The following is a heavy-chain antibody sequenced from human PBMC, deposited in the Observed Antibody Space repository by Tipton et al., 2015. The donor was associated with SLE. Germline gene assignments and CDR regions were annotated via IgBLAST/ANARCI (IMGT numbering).Heavy chain of an antibody. CDR1: GWSLREYQ. CDR2: ITLGGAT. Sequence: TLSLTCAVYGWSLREYQWSWVRQPPGKGPEWIGGITLGGATDYNPSLKSRVAISVDTSKNHFSLRLRSVTAADTALYYCARAKGSGTYSSGQFDSWGQGTLVTVSS. J-gene: IGHJ4*02. CDR3: ARAKGSGTYSSGQFDS. V-gene: IGHV4-34*01. D-gene: IGHD3-10*01.